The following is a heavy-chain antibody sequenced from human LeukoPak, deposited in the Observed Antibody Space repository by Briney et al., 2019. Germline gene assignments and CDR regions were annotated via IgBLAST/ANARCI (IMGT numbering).Heavy chain of an antibody. J-gene: IGHJ4*02. CDR3: ATGGIAVAGPLFDY. D-gene: IGHD6-19*01. Sequence: ASVKVSCKVSGYTLTELSMRWVRQAPGKGLEWMGGFDPEDGETIYAQKFQGRVTMTEDTSTDTAYMELSSLRSEDTAVYYCATGGIAVAGPLFDYWGQGTLVTVSS. V-gene: IGHV1-24*01. CDR1: GYTLTELS. CDR2: FDPEDGET.